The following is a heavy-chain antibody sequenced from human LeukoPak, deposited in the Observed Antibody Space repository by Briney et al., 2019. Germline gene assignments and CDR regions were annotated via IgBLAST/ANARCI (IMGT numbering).Heavy chain of an antibody. J-gene: IGHJ4*02. Sequence: GGSLRLSCAASGFTFSSYWMSWVRQAPGKGLEWVANIKQDASEKYYVDSVKGRFTISRDNAKNSLYLQMNSLRAEDTAVYYCARASDYDFWSGSAEKFDYWGQGTLVTVSS. D-gene: IGHD3-3*01. CDR3: ARASDYDFWSGSAEKFDY. CDR2: IKQDASEK. CDR1: GFTFSSYW. V-gene: IGHV3-7*01.